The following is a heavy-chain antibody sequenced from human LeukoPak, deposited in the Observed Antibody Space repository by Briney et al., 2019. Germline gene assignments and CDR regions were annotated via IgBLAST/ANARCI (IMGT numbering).Heavy chain of an antibody. CDR1: GFTFSSYW. CDR2: ISGSGGST. D-gene: IGHD3-10*01. Sequence: GGSLRLSCAASGFTFSSYWMSWVRQAPGKGLEWVSAISGSGGSTYYADSEKGRSTISRDNSKNTLYLQMNSLRAEDTAVYYCAKGPLALWFGELLLGDDAFDIWGQGTMVTVSS. V-gene: IGHV3-23*01. J-gene: IGHJ3*02. CDR3: AKGPLALWFGELLLGDDAFDI.